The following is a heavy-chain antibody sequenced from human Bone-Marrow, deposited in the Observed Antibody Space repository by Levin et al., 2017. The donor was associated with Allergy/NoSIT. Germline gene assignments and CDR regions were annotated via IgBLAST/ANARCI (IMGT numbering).Heavy chain of an antibody. CDR1: GGSFSGYY. V-gene: IGHV4-34*01. D-gene: IGHD6-13*01. J-gene: IGHJ4*02. CDR3: ARWGQQLGYFDY. CDR2: INHSGST. Sequence: SETLSLTCAVYGGSFSGYYWSWIRQPPGKGLEWIGEINHSGSTNYNPSLKSRVTISVDTSKNQFSLKLSSVTAADTAVYYCARWGQQLGYFDYWGQGTLVTVSS.